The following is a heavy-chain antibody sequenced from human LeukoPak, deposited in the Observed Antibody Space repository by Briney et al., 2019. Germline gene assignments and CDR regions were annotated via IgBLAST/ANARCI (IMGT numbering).Heavy chain of an antibody. D-gene: IGHD6-13*01. V-gene: IGHV3-11*06. J-gene: IGHJ4*02. CDR3: ARVGSIAAAGTPDY. CDR2: ISGSGSYT. Sequence: NPGGSLRLSCAASGFTFSNFWMTWIRQAPGKGLEWLSYISGSGSYTNYADSVKGRFTTSRDNAKNSLYLQMNSLRAEDTAVYYCARVGSIAAAGTPDYWGQGTLVTVSS. CDR1: GFTFSNFW.